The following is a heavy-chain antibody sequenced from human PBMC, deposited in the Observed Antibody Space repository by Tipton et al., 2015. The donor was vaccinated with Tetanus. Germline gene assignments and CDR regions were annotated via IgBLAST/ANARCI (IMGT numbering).Heavy chain of an antibody. CDR2: IYYSGIP. D-gene: IGHD5-24*01. V-gene: IGHV4-39*01. Sequence: TLSLTCTVSGGSVNSGGYYWSWVRQPPGEGLEWIGSIYYSGIPYYNPSLKSRVTISVDTSKDQFSLKLSSVTAADTAMYYCVRLVEMTTCFDFWGQGTLVTVSS. CDR1: GGSVNSGGYY. J-gene: IGHJ4*02. CDR3: VRLVEMTTCFDF.